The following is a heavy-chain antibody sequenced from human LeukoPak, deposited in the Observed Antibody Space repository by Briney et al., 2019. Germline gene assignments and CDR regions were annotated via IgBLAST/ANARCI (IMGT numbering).Heavy chain of an antibody. CDR1: GASISSYY. CDR2: FYTSGSI. V-gene: IGHV4-4*07. CDR3: ARLVTTPDY. D-gene: IGHD4-17*01. J-gene: IGHJ4*02. Sequence: SETLSLTCTVSGASISSYYWSWIRQPAGKGLEWIGLFYTSGSIYYNPSLKSRVTISVDTSKNQFSLKLSFVTAADTAVYYCARLVTTPDYWGQGTLVTVSS.